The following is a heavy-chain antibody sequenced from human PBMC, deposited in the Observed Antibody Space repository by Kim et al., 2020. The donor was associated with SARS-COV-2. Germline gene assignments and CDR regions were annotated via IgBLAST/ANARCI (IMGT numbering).Heavy chain of an antibody. CDR2: ISSSSSYI. D-gene: IGHD3-10*01. V-gene: IGHV3-21*01. CDR1: GFTFSSYS. J-gene: IGHJ4*02. CDR3: ASVTMVRGVITLFDY. Sequence: GGSLRLSCAASGFTFSSYSMNWVRQAPGKGLEWVSSISSSSSYIYYADSVKGRFTISRDNAKNSLYLQMNSLRAEDTAVYYCASVTMVRGVITLFDYWGQGTLVTVSS.